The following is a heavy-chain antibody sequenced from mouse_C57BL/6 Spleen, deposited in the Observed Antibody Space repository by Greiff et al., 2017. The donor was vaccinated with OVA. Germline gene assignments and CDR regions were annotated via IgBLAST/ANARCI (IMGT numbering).Heavy chain of an antibody. J-gene: IGHJ2*01. D-gene: IGHD1-2*01. Sequence: EVKLMESGGDLVKPGGSLKLSCAASGFTFSSYGMSWVRQTPDKRLEWVATISSGGSYTYYPDSVKGRFTISRDNAKNTLYLQMSSLKSEDTAMYYCARLGGLRLYFDYWGQGTTLTVSS. CDR1: GFTFSSYG. CDR3: ARLGGLRLYFDY. CDR2: ISSGGSYT. V-gene: IGHV5-6*01.